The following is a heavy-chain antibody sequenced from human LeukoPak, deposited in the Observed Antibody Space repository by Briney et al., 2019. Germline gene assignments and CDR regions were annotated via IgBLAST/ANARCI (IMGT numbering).Heavy chain of an antibody. CDR1: GFTFSDYY. V-gene: IGHV3-11*01. D-gene: IGHD4/OR15-4a*01. Sequence: PGGSLRLSCAASGFTFSDYYMSWIRQAPGKGLEWVSYISSSGSTIYYADSVKGRFTISRDNAKNSLYLQMNNLRDDDTAAYYCARDQGMVNDAFDVWGQGTLVTVSS. CDR3: ARDQGMVNDAFDV. CDR2: ISSSGSTI. J-gene: IGHJ3*01.